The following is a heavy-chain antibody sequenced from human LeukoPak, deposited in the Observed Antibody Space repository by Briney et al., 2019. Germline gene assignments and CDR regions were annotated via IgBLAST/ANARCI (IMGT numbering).Heavy chain of an antibody. CDR2: INPNSGGT. Sequence: ASVKVSCKASGYTFTGYYMHWVRQAPGQGLEWMGWINPNSGGTNYAQKFQGRVTMTRDTSISTAYMELSRQRSDDTAVYYCARGSAYSSSWYENWGQGTLVTVSS. CDR1: GYTFTGYY. J-gene: IGHJ4*02. CDR3: ARGSAYSSSWYEN. D-gene: IGHD6-13*01. V-gene: IGHV1-2*02.